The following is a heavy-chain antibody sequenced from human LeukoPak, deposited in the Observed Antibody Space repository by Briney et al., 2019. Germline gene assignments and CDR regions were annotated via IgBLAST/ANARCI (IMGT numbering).Heavy chain of an antibody. CDR1: GFTFTKYW. CDR2: IYPGDSDT. J-gene: IGHJ4*02. CDR3: ARRDGFNLQY. D-gene: IGHD5-24*01. Sequence: GESLQISCKGSGFTFTKYWIGWLRQMPGKGLEWMGIIYPGDSDTRYSPSFQGQVTISADKSISTAYLQWSSLKASDTAMYYCARRDGFNLQYWGQGTLVTVSS. V-gene: IGHV5-51*01.